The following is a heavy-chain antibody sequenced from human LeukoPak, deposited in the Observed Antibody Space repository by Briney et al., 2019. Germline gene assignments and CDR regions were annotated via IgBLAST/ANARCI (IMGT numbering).Heavy chain of an antibody. D-gene: IGHD5-24*01. V-gene: IGHV3-23*01. CDR1: GFTFSTFA. CDR3: AKDLHYNDGRWEFDP. J-gene: IGHJ5*02. CDR2: VVGGTT. Sequence: GGSLRLSCAASGFTFSTFAMTWVRQAPGKGLEWVSGVVGGTTYYAYSVKGRFTLSKDNSKKTVYLQMNSLRVEDTAIYYCAKDLHYNDGRWEFDPWGQGTLVTVSS.